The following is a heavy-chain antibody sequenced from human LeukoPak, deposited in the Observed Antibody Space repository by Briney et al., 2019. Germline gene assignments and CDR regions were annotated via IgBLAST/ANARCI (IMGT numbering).Heavy chain of an antibody. CDR1: GFTFSSYA. CDR2: ISYDGSNK. CDR3: ARDESDGGVPVDY. Sequence: GRSLRLSCAASGFTFSSYAMHWVRQAPGKGLEWVAVISYDGSNKYYTDSVKGRFTISRDNSKNTLYLQMNSLRAEVTAVYYCARDESDGGVPVDYWGQGTLVTVSS. J-gene: IGHJ4*02. V-gene: IGHV3-30-3*01. D-gene: IGHD3-16*01.